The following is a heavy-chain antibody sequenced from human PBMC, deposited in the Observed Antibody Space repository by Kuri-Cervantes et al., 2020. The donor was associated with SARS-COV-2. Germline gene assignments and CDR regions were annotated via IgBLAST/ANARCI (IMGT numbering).Heavy chain of an antibody. D-gene: IGHD2-2*01. Sequence: GSLRLSCAASGFTFDDYGMNWVRQAPGKGLEWVSGINWNGGSTYYADSVKGRFTISRDNAKNSLYLQMNSLRAEDTALYYCAREDIGAEYCTTTNCPSRWFDPWGQGTLVTVSS. CDR1: GFTFDDYG. CDR2: INWNGGST. J-gene: IGHJ5*02. CDR3: AREDIGAEYCTTTNCPSRWFDP. V-gene: IGHV3-20*04.